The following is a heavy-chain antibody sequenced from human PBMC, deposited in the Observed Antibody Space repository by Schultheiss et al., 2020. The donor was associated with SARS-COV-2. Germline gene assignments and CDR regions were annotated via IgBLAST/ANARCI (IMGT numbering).Heavy chain of an antibody. CDR3: ARHGVSSSSALGLYNWFDP. V-gene: IGHV4-59*08. J-gene: IGHJ5*02. Sequence: SETLSLTCAVYGGSFSGYYWSWIRQPPGKGLEWIGYIYYSGSTNYNPSLKSRVTISVDTSKNQFSLKLSSVTAADTAVYYCARHGVSSSSALGLYNWFDPWGQGTLVTVSS. CDR1: GGSFSGYY. D-gene: IGHD6-6*01. CDR2: IYYSGST.